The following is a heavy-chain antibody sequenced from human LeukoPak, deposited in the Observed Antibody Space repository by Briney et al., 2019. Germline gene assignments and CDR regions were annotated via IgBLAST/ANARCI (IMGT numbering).Heavy chain of an antibody. V-gene: IGHV4-4*07. J-gene: IGHJ4*02. CDR1: GGSISSYY. Sequence: SETLSLTCTVSGGSISSYYWSWIRQPAGKGLEWIGRIYTSGSTNYNPSLKSRVTISVDTSKNQFSLKLSSVTAADTAVYYCARGPVFYYGSGSYYKSPRFDYWGQGTLVTVSS. CDR2: IYTSGST. CDR3: ARGPVFYYGSGSYYKSPRFDY. D-gene: IGHD3-10*01.